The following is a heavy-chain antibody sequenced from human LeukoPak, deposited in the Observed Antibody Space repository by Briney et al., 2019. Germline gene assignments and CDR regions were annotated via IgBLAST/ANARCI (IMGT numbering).Heavy chain of an antibody. J-gene: IGHJ4*02. V-gene: IGHV3-21*06. D-gene: IGHD2-2*01. Sequence: GGSLRLSCAASGFTFSYYSMNWVRQAPGKGLEWVTSIDSSGSYIYYADSVKGRFTISRDNAKNSLYLQMNSLRAEDTAVYYCARTLGSSSTSSALDYWGQGTLVTVSS. CDR1: GFTFSYYS. CDR2: IDSSGSYI. CDR3: ARTLGSSSTSSALDY.